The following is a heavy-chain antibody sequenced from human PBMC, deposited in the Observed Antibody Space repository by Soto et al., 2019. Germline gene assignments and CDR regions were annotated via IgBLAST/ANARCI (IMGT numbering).Heavy chain of an antibody. Sequence: KTSETLSLTCTVSGGSISSYYWSWIRQPPGKGLEWIGYISYSGSTNYNPSLKSRVTLSLDTSKNQFSLKLSSVTAADTAVYYCATHKYYYDLIDYWSQGTLVTVSS. CDR1: GGSISSYY. V-gene: IGHV4-59*01. D-gene: IGHD3-22*01. CDR2: ISYSGST. J-gene: IGHJ4*02. CDR3: ATHKYYYDLIDY.